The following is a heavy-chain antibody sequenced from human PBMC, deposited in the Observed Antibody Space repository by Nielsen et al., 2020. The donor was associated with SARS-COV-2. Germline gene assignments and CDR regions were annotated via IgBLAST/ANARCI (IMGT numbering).Heavy chain of an antibody. V-gene: IGHV4-61*01. D-gene: IGHD3-10*01. CDR1: GGSVNTGSYY. CDR3: ARQLLLWFGELVPYYMDV. J-gene: IGHJ6*03. CDR2: VYYSGNT. Sequence: SETLSLTCTVSGGSVNTGSYYWSWIRQPPGKGLEWIGFVYYSGNTNYNPSLKSRVTISVDTSKNQFSLKLSSVTAADTAVYYCARQLLLWFGELVPYYMDVWGKGTTVTVSS.